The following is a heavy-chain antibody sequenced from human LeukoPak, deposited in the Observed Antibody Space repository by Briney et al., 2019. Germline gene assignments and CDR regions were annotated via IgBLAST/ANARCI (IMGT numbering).Heavy chain of an antibody. D-gene: IGHD3-10*01. CDR1: GGSISSSRYY. V-gene: IGHV4-39*01. CDR3: ARHVGGSGSNDAFDI. J-gene: IGHJ3*02. Sequence: SETLALTCTVSGGSISSSRYYWGWIRQPPGKGLEWIGSIYYSGSTYYNPSLKSRVTISVDTSKNQFSLKLSSVTAADTAVYYCARHVGGSGSNDAFDIWGQGTMVTVSS. CDR2: IYYSGST.